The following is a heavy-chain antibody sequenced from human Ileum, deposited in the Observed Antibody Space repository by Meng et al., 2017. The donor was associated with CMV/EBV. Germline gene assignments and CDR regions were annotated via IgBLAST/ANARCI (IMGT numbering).Heavy chain of an antibody. Sequence: ASGFTFSNFGMHWVRQAPGKGLEWVAVIWYDGTNKYYGNSVKGRFTISRDNSNKMLYLQMNSLRAEDTAVYYCAKGGYIGSYQVDYWGQGTLVTVSS. CDR3: AKGGYIGSYQVDY. J-gene: IGHJ4*02. CDR2: IWYDGTNK. V-gene: IGHV3-33*06. CDR1: GFTFSNFG. D-gene: IGHD1-26*01.